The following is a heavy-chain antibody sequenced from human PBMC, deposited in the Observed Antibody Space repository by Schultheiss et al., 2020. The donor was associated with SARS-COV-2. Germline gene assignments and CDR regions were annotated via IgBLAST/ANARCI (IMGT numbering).Heavy chain of an antibody. CDR3: ARKENILTGYYVGYYYYYGMDV. V-gene: IGHV3-23*01. Sequence: GESLKISCAASGFTFSSYAMSWVRQAPGKGLEWVSAISGSGGSTYYADSVKGRFTISRDNSKNTLYLQMNSLRAEDTAVYYCARKENILTGYYVGYYYYYGMDVWGQGTTVTVSS. CDR1: GFTFSSYA. CDR2: ISGSGGST. J-gene: IGHJ6*02. D-gene: IGHD3-9*01.